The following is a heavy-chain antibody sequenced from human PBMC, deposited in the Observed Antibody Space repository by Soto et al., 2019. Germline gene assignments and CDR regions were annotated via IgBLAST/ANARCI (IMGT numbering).Heavy chain of an antibody. CDR2: IYYSGST. D-gene: IGHD5-12*01. Sequence: SETLSLTCTVSGGSISSYYWSWIRQPPGKGLEWIGYIYYSGSTNYNPSLKSRVTISVDTSKNQFSLKLSSVTAADTAVYYCARQPQYSGYGSRYYYYYYMDVWGKGTTVTVSS. J-gene: IGHJ6*03. CDR1: GGSISSYY. V-gene: IGHV4-59*08. CDR3: ARQPQYSGYGSRYYYYYYMDV.